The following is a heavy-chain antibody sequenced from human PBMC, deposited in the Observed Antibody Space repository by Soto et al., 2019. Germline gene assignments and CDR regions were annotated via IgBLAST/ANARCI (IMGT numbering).Heavy chain of an antibody. D-gene: IGHD2-2*01. J-gene: IGHJ5*02. Sequence: QVQLQESGPGLVKPSQTLSLTCTVSGGSISSGGYYWSWIRQHPGKGLEWIGYSYYSGSTYYNPSLKSRVTISVDTSKNQFSLKLSSVTAADTAVYYCARGREDCSSTSCFNWFDPWGQGTLVTVSS. CDR1: GGSISSGGYY. V-gene: IGHV4-31*03. CDR3: ARGREDCSSTSCFNWFDP. CDR2: SYYSGST.